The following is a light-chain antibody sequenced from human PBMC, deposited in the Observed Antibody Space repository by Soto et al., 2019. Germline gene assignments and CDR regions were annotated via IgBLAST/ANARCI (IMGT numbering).Light chain of an antibody. V-gene: IGKV3-15*01. CDR3: QQYNDWPPYT. CDR2: GAS. CDR1: QSVSSN. J-gene: IGKJ2*01. Sequence: EIVMTQSPATLSVSPGERATLSCRASQSVSSNLAWYKQKHGQAPRLLIYGASTRATGTPARFSGSGSGTEFTLTISSLESEDFAVYYCQQYNDWPPYTFGQGTKVDIK.